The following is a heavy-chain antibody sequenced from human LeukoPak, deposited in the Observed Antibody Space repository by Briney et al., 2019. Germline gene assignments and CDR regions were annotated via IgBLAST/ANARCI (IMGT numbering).Heavy chain of an antibody. J-gene: IGHJ4*02. V-gene: IGHV1-2*02. D-gene: IGHD3-22*01. CDR2: INSNSGGT. Sequence: ASVKVSCKASGYTFTGYYMHWVRQAPGQGLEWMGWINSNSGGTNYAQKFQGRVTMTRDTSISTAYMELSRLRSDDTAVYYCAKYYYDSSGHYYFDYWGQGTLVTVSS. CDR3: AKYYYDSSGHYYFDY. CDR1: GYTFTGYY.